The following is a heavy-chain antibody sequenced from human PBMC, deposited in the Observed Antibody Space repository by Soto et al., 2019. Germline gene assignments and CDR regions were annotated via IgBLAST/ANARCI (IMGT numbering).Heavy chain of an antibody. CDR1: GFTFSSYA. V-gene: IGHV3-23*01. CDR3: AKIVGATPYYYYYGMDV. Sequence: EVQLLESGGGLVQPGGSLRLSCVASGFTFSSYAMSWVRQAPGKGLEWVSAISGSGGSTYYADSVKGRFTISRDNSKNTLYLQMNSLRAEDTAAYYCAKIVGATPYYYYYGMDVWGQGTTVTVSS. D-gene: IGHD1-26*01. CDR2: ISGSGGST. J-gene: IGHJ6*02.